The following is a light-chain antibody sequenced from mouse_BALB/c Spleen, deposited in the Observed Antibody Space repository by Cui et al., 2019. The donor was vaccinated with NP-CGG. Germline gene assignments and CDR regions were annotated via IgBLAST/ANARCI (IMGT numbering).Light chain of an antibody. Sequence: QAVVTQDSGLPTSPGETVTLTCRSSTGPVTTSNYANWVQEKPDHLFTGLIGGTNNRAPGVPARFSGSLIGDKAALTITGAQTEDEAIYFCALWYSNHWVFGGGTKTDCP. V-gene: IGLV1*01. CDR2: GTN. J-gene: IGLJ1*01. CDR1: TGPVTTSNY. CDR3: ALWYSNHWV.